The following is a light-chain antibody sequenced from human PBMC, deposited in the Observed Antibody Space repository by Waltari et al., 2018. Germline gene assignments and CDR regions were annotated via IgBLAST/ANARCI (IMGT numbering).Light chain of an antibody. J-gene: IGLJ3*02. V-gene: IGLV1-44*01. CDR2: VNN. CDR3: ATWDASLDTWV. Sequence: QSVVTQPPSASGTPGQRVTLSCSGSSSNIGGDIVNWYQQFPGTAPKLLILVNNHRPPGVPGRFSGSRSCTSASLVISGLQSEDEADYYCATWDASLDTWVFGGGTKVTVL. CDR1: SSNIGGDI.